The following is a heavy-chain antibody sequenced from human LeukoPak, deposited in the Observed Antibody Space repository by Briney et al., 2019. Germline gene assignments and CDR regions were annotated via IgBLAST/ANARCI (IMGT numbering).Heavy chain of an antibody. CDR3: AREESNGESYFQY. Sequence: GESLTISCKGSGYSFTNYWIGWVRQMPGKGLEWMAIIYPSDSDTRYSPSFQGQVTISADKSINTAYLQWSSLKASDTAMYYCAREESNGESYFQYWGQGTLVTVTS. V-gene: IGHV5-51*01. D-gene: IGHD2-8*01. CDR1: GYSFTNYW. CDR2: IYPSDSDT. J-gene: IGHJ1*01.